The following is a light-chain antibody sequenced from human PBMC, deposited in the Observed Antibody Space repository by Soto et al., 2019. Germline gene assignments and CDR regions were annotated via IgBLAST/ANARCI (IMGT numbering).Light chain of an antibody. V-gene: IGLV2-23*01. CDR3: SSYAGRVV. CDR2: EGT. J-gene: IGLJ2*01. CDR1: SSDVGSYNL. Sequence: QSALTQPASVSGSPGQSITISCTGTSSDVGSYNLVSWYQQHPGKAPTPMIYEGTNRPSGVSNRFSGSKSGNTASLAISGLQAEDEAHYYCSSYAGRVVFGGGTELTVL.